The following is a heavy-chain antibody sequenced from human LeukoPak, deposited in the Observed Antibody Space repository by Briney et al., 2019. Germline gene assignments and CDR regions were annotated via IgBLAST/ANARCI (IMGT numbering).Heavy chain of an antibody. CDR3: ARASKGH. Sequence: GSSVKVSCKASGGTFISYAISWVRQAPGQGLEWMGRIIPILGIANYAQKFQGRVTITADKSTSTAYMELSSLRSEDTAVYYCARASKGHWGQGTLVTVSS. CDR2: IIPILGIA. J-gene: IGHJ4*02. CDR1: GGTFISYA. V-gene: IGHV1-69*04.